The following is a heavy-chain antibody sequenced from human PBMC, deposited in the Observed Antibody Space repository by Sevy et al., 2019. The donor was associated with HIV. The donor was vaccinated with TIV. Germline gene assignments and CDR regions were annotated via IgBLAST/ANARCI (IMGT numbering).Heavy chain of an antibody. V-gene: IGHV3-48*03. Sequence: GGSLRLSCAASGFTFSSYEMNWVRQAPGKGLEWVAYISRSGSTIYYADSVKGRFTISRDNAKNSLYLQMNSLRAEDTAVYYCARDEVNGDYDDPLAYWGQGTLVTVSS. J-gene: IGHJ4*02. D-gene: IGHD4-17*01. CDR3: ARDEVNGDYDDPLAY. CDR1: GFTFSSYE. CDR2: ISRSGSTI.